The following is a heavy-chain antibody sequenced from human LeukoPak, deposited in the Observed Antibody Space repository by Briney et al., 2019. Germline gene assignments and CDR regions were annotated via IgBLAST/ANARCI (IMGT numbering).Heavy chain of an antibody. CDR2: ISDDGSST. V-gene: IGHV3-74*01. Sequence: PGGSLRLSCAASTFTFSDYWMHWVRQAPGKGLVWVSRISDDGSSTTYADSVRGRFTISRDNAKNTLYLQMNSLRVEDTAVYYCAKMGGYVGATSLDYWGQGTLVTVSS. D-gene: IGHD1-26*01. J-gene: IGHJ4*02. CDR3: AKMGGYVGATSLDY. CDR1: TFTFSDYW.